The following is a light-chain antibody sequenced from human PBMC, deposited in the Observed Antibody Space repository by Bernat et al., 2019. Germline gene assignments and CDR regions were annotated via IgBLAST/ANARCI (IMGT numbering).Light chain of an antibody. Sequence: DIEMTQSPSSLSASVGDRITMTCRASQTIFTYLNWYQQRAGIAPKLLTDTSSTLQTWVPSRFSATGSGTDFTLTIPGLQPEDFATYYCQQSYSMPWTFGLGTNVEI. J-gene: IGKJ1*01. CDR1: QTIFTY. V-gene: IGKV1-39*01. CDR3: QQSYSMPWT. CDR2: TSS.